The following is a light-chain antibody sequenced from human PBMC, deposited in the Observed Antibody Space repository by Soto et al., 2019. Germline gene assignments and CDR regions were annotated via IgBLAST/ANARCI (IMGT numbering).Light chain of an antibody. CDR1: QSISSSY. CDR2: GAS. CDR3: QQYSSTFWT. V-gene: IGKV3-20*01. Sequence: EIVLTQSPGTLSLSPGERTTLSCRASQSISSSYLAWYQQKPGQAPRLLVEGASSRATGIPDRFSGSGSGTDFTLTISRLEPEDFALYYCQQYSSTFWTLGQGTKVEIK. J-gene: IGKJ1*01.